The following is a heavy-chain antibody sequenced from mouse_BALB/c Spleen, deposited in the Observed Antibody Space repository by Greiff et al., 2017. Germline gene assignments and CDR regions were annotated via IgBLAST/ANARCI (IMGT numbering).Heavy chain of an antibody. CDR3: VREGLRRERSFDR. V-gene: IGHV2-9*02. CDR2: IWAGGST. J-gene: IGHJ3*01. Sequence: VQLQQSGPGLVAPSQSLYLTCTVSGFSLTSYGVHWVRQPPGKGLEWMGVIWAGGSTNYNSALMSRLSISKDNSKSQVFLKMNSLQSDDTAMYYCVREGLRRERSFDRWGQETLGTVSA. D-gene: IGHD2-4*01. CDR1: GFSLTSYG.